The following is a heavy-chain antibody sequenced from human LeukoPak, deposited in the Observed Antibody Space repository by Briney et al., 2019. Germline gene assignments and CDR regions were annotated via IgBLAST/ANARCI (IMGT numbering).Heavy chain of an antibody. V-gene: IGHV1-69*04. CDR3: ARPRPCSGGSCYDNWFDP. D-gene: IGHD2-15*01. J-gene: IGHJ5*02. Sequence: PGASVKVSRKASGGTFSSYAISWVRQAPGQGLEWMGRIIPILGIANYAQKFQGRVTITADKSTSTAYMELSSLRSEDTAVYYCARPRPCSGGSCYDNWFDPWGQGTLVTVSS. CDR2: IIPILGIA. CDR1: GGTFSSYA.